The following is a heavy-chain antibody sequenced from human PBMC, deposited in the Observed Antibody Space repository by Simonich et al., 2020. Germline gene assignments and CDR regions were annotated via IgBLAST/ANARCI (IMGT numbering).Heavy chain of an antibody. Sequence: QVQLQESGPGLVKPSENLSLTCAVSGYSISSGYYWGWIRQPPGKGLEWIGSIYHSGGTYYNPSLKSRVTISVDTSKNQFSLKLSAVTAADTAVYYCARVGYSNYYYYGMDVWGQGTTVTVSS. CDR3: ARVGYSNYYYYGMDV. D-gene: IGHD6-13*01. CDR2: IYHSGGT. CDR1: GYSISSGYY. V-gene: IGHV4-38-2*01. J-gene: IGHJ6*02.